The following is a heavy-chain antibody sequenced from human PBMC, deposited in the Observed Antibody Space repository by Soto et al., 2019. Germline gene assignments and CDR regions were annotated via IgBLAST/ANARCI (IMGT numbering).Heavy chain of an antibody. J-gene: IGHJ4*02. D-gene: IGHD1-26*01. CDR3: ARGGKWELLLRL. V-gene: IGHV3-33*01. CDR2: IWYDGSVR. CDR1: GFSFSDYG. Sequence: QVQLVESGGGVVRPGTSLRLSCEGSGFSFSDYGMNWVRQAPGKGLEWVAVIWYDGSVRRYADSVKGRFTISRDISKNTLYLQMNSLIVEDTAVYFCARGGKWELLLRLWGQGTLVTVSS.